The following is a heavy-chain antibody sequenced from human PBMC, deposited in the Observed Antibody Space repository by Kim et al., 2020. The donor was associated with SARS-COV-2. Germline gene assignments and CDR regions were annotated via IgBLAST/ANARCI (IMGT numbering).Heavy chain of an antibody. D-gene: IGHD1-26*01. CDR2: IYYCCST. Sequence: SETLSLTCTVSGGSISSCYWSWIRQPPGQGLERNGFIYYCCSTNYNPTLTRRVPISVDTSTNQFSLKLSPVTAAATAVSFCASGVVGPHPRRFVNWFDP. CDR3: ASGVVGPHPRRFVNWFDP. V-gene: IGHV4-59*01. J-gene: IGHJ5*02. CDR1: GGSISSCY.